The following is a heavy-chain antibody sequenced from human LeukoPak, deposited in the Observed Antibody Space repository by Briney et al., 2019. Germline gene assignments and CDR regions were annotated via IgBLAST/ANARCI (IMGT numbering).Heavy chain of an antibody. Sequence: GGSLRLSCAASGFTFSNYGIPWVRQAQGKGLEWVAVIWSDGINKYYVDSVKGRFTISRDNSKNTLYLQMNSLRADDTAVYYCARSTYSSSSYYFDYWGQGSLVTVSS. D-gene: IGHD6-13*01. V-gene: IGHV3-33*01. J-gene: IGHJ4*02. CDR3: ARSTYSSSSYYFDY. CDR1: GFTFSNYG. CDR2: IWSDGINK.